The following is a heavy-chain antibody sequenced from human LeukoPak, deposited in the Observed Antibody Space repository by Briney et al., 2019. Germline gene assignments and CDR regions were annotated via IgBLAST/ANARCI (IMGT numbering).Heavy chain of an antibody. D-gene: IGHD3-10*01. J-gene: IGHJ6*02. CDR1: GFTVSSNY. CDR3: ARWGTYYYGSGKNYYYYGMDV. V-gene: IGHV3-66*01. Sequence: GGSLRLSCAASGFTVSSNYMSWVRQAPGKGLEWVSVIYSGGSTYYADSVKGRFTISRDNSKNTLYLQMNSLRAEDTAVYYCARWGTYYYGSGKNYYYYGMDVWGQGTTVTVSS. CDR2: IYSGGST.